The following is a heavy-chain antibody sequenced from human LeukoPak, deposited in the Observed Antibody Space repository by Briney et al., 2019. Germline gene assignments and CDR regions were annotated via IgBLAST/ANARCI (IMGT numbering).Heavy chain of an antibody. CDR2: INHSGST. Sequence: SETLSLTCAISGGSFSGYYWNWIRQPPGKGLEWIGEINHSGSTNYNPSLKSRVTMSVDTSKNHFSLKLTSVSAADTAVYYCARERRITIFGSGYMDVWDKGTTVTVSS. CDR3: ARERRITIFGSGYMDV. D-gene: IGHD3-3*01. CDR1: GGSFSGYY. J-gene: IGHJ6*03. V-gene: IGHV4-34*01.